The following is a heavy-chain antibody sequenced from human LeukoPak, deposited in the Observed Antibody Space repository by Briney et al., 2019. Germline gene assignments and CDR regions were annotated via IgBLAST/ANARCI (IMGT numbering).Heavy chain of an antibody. CDR1: GGSISSYY. J-gene: IGHJ6*02. V-gene: IGHV4-59*01. CDR3: ARGGGNYYYGMDV. Sequence: SETLSLTCTVSGGSISSYYWSWIRQPPGKGLEWIGYIYYSGSTNYNPSLKSRVTISVDTSKNQFSLRLSSVTAADTAVYYCARGGGNYYYGMDVWGQGTTVTVSS. CDR2: IYYSGST.